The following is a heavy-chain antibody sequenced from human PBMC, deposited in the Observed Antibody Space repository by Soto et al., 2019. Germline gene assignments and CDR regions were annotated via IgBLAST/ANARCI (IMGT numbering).Heavy chain of an antibody. V-gene: IGHV3-33*01. Sequence: PGGSLRLSCAASGFTFSSYGMHWVRQAPGKGLEWVAVIWYDGSNKYYADSVKGRFTISRDNSKNTLSLQMNSLRAEDTAVYYCARDSVSIAAAGTVSYFDYWGQGTLVTVS. CDR1: GFTFSSYG. CDR3: ARDSVSIAAAGTVSYFDY. CDR2: IWYDGSNK. D-gene: IGHD6-13*01. J-gene: IGHJ4*02.